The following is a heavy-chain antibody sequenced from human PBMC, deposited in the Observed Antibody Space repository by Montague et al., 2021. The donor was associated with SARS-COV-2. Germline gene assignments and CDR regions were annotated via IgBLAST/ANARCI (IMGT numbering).Heavy chain of an antibody. D-gene: IGHD1-1*01. CDR2: VYYTGST. Sequence: SETLSLTCEVSGGSMSGYYWTWIRQSPGKGLERIGYVYYTGSTKYNPSLKTRVSLSLDTPKNHFSLHLSSVTAADTAIYFCARAQNTCFIANCVNYFDVWGLGALVTVSS. J-gene: IGHJ4*02. V-gene: IGHV4-59*01. CDR1: GGSMSGYY. CDR3: ARAQNTCFIANCVNYFDV.